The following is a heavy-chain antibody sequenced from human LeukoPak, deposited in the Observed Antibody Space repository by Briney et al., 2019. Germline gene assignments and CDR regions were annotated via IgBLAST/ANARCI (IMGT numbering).Heavy chain of an antibody. CDR3: ARPSSPQKWLSDSDAFDI. CDR2: ISAYNGNT. D-gene: IGHD3-22*01. Sequence: ASVKVSCKASGYTFTSYGIRWVRQAPGQGLEWVGWISAYNGNTNYAQKLQGRVTMTTDTSTSTAYMELRSLRSDDTAVYYCARPSSPQKWLSDSDAFDIWGQGTTVTVSS. CDR1: GYTFTSYG. J-gene: IGHJ3*02. V-gene: IGHV1-18*01.